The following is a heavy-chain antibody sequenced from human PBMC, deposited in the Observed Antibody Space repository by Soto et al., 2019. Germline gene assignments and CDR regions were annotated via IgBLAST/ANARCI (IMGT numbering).Heavy chain of an antibody. CDR3: AIRGGYAFDI. Sequence: QVQLQESGPGLVKPSATPSLTCTVSGGSISSYYWSWIRHPPGKGLELIGYIYYSGSTNYNTSLKSSITISVDTSKNEYSLKLGSVSAAETAGYYCAIRGGYAFDIWGQGTMVTV. CDR1: GGSISSYY. V-gene: IGHV4-59*01. CDR2: IYYSGST. J-gene: IGHJ3*02. D-gene: IGHD3-10*01.